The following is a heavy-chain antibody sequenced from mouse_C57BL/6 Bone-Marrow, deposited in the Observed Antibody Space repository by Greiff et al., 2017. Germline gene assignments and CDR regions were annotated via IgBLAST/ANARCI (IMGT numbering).Heavy chain of an antibody. D-gene: IGHD1-1*01. CDR3: TTDYGSSYPAWFAY. Sequence: VQLQQSGAELVRPGASVKLSCTASGFNIKDDYMHWVKQRPEQGLEWIGWIDPENGDTEYASKFQGKAAIPADTSSNTAYLQLSSLTSEDTAVYYCTTDYGSSYPAWFAYWGQGTLVTVSA. CDR1: GFNIKDDY. CDR2: IDPENGDT. V-gene: IGHV14-4*01. J-gene: IGHJ3*01.